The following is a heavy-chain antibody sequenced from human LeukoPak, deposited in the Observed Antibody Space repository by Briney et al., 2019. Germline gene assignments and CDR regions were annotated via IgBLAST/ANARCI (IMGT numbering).Heavy chain of an antibody. D-gene: IGHD3-3*01. CDR2: IYTSGST. J-gene: IGHJ6*03. V-gene: IGHV4-4*09. CDR3: ARQGYYDIRSDCRSHYHYMDV. Sequence: SETLSLTCTVSGDSISSYYWSWIRQSPGKGLEWIGYIYTSGSTNYNPSLKSRVTISADTSKSQISLKLSSVTAADTALYYCARQGYYDIRSDCRSHYHYMDVWGNGTTVTVSS. CDR1: GDSISSYY.